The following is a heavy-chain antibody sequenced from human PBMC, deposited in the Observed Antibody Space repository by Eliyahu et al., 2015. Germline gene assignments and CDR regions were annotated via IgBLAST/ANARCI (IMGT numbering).Heavy chain of an antibody. D-gene: IGHD2-15*01. J-gene: IGHJ2*01. Sequence: QVQLQQWGAGLLKPSETLSLTCAVYGGSFSGYYWSWIRQPPGKGLEWIGEINHSGSPHHHPSLKSRVTISVDTSKNQFSLKLSSVTAADTAVYYCARGRIVVVVAASYWYFDLWGRGTLVTVSS. CDR1: GGSFSGYY. V-gene: IGHV4-34*01. CDR3: ARGRIVVVVAASYWYFDL. CDR2: INHSGSP.